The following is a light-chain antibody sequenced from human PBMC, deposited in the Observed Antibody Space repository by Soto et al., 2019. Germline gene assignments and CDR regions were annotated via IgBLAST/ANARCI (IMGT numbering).Light chain of an antibody. CDR1: FLGDKY. CDR2: QDT. CDR3: QAWDSSTASYV. Sequence: SYELTQPPSVSVSPGQTASITRSGNFLGDKYASWYQLRPGQSPVLVIHQDTKRPSGIPERFSGSNSGNRATLTISGTQAMDEADYYCQAWDSSTASYVFGTGTKVTVL. V-gene: IGLV3-1*01. J-gene: IGLJ1*01.